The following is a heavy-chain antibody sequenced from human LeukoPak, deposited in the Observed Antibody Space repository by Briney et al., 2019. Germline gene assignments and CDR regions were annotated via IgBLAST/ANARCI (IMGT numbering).Heavy chain of an antibody. V-gene: IGHV3-21*01. CDR1: GFTFSSYS. Sequence: GGSLRLSCAASGFTFSSYSVNWVRQAPGKGLEWVSSISSSSSYIYYADSVKGRFTFSRDNAKNSLYLQMNSLRAEDTAVYYCARGYYYGSGSYYPPYYFDYWGQGTLVTVSS. J-gene: IGHJ4*02. CDR2: ISSSSSYI. CDR3: ARGYYYGSGSYYPPYYFDY. D-gene: IGHD3-10*01.